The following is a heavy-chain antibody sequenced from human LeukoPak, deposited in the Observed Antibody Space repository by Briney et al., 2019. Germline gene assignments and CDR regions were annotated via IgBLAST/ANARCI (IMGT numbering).Heavy chain of an antibody. J-gene: IGHJ4*02. V-gene: IGHV3-30-3*01. Sequence: GGSLRVSCAASGFTFCSYAMHWVRHAPGKGLEWVAVISYDGSNKYYADSVKGRFTISRDNSKNTLYLQMNSLRAEDTAVYYCARERGFPFGRYCRGGSCYRGGPADYWGQGTLVTVSS. CDR3: ARERGFPFGRYCRGGSCYRGGPADY. CDR2: ISYDGSNK. D-gene: IGHD2-15*01. CDR1: GFTFCSYA.